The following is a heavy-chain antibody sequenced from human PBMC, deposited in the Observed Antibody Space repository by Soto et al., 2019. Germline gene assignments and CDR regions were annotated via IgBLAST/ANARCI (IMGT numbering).Heavy chain of an antibody. V-gene: IGHV1-18*01. D-gene: IGHD6-19*01. CDR1: GYTFTSYG. Sequence: QIQLVQSGAEVKKPGASVKVSCKASGYTFTSYGISWVRQAPGQGLEWMGWISAYNGNTNYAQKLQGRVTMTTDTSTSTAYMELRSLRSDDTAAYYCARGQWLLLTWTVAFDIWGQGTMVTVSS. J-gene: IGHJ3*02. CDR3: ARGQWLLLTWTVAFDI. CDR2: ISAYNGNT.